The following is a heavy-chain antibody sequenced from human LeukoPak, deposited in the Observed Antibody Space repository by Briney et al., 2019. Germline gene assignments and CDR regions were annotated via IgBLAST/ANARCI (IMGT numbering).Heavy chain of an antibody. Sequence: PTGGSLRLSCAASGFTFSSYGMSWVRQAPGKGLEWVSAISGSGGSTYYADSVKGRFTISRDNSKNTLYLQMNSLRAEDTAVYYCAKVRGYYYDSSGYIDYWGQGTLVTVSS. CDR1: GFTFSSYG. V-gene: IGHV3-23*01. D-gene: IGHD3-22*01. CDR3: AKVRGYYYDSSGYIDY. CDR2: ISGSGGST. J-gene: IGHJ4*02.